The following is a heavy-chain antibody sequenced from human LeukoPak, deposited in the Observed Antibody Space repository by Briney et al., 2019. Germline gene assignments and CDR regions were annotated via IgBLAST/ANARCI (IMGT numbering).Heavy chain of an antibody. Sequence: GGSLRLSCAASGFTFSSYAMTWVRQAPGKGLEWVSAISGSGGTTYYADPVKGRFTISRDNSKNTLYLQMNSLRAEDTAVYYCAKVAGYSGYDYAFDNWGQGTLVTVSS. CDR2: ISGSGGTT. CDR3: AKVAGYSGYDYAFDN. V-gene: IGHV3-23*01. CDR1: GFTFSSYA. J-gene: IGHJ4*02. D-gene: IGHD5-12*01.